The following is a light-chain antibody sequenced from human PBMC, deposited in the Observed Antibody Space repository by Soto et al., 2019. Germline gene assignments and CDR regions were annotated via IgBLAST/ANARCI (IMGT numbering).Light chain of an antibody. V-gene: IGLV1-40*01. Sequence: QSVLTQPPSVSGAPGQRVTIPCTGSNSNIGSFYDVHWYQQLPGTVPKLLIYGDNNRPSGVPDRFSGSKSGTSASLAITGXXXXXXXXYYCQSYDNSLSHVVFGGGTKLTV. J-gene: IGLJ2*01. CDR2: GDN. CDR1: NSNIGSFYD. CDR3: QSYDNSLSHVV.